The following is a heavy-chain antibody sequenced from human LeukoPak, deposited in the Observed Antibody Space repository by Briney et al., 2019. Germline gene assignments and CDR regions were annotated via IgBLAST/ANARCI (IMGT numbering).Heavy chain of an antibody. CDR3: ARGPMDSGYTYFDY. D-gene: IGHD5-12*01. Sequence: SEALSLTCTVSGGSISSYYWSWIRQPPGKGLEWIGYFSYSGSTNYNPSLKSRVTISIDTSKNQFSLKLSSVTAADTAVYYCARGPMDSGYTYFDYWGQGTLVSVAS. V-gene: IGHV4-59*01. J-gene: IGHJ4*02. CDR2: FSYSGST. CDR1: GGSISSYY.